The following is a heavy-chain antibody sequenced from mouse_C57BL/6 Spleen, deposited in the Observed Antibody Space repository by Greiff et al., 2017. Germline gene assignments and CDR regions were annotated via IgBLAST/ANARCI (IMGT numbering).Heavy chain of an antibody. CDR2: IDPSDSYT. J-gene: IGHJ2*01. Sequence: QVQLQQPGAELVMPGASVKLSCKASGYTFTSYWMHWVKQRPGQGLEWIGEIDPSDSYTNYNQKFKGKSTLTVDKSSSTAYMQLSSLTSEDSAVYYCARCGDYGSYFDYWGQGTTLTVSS. V-gene: IGHV1-69*01. CDR3: ARCGDYGSYFDY. D-gene: IGHD2-2*01. CDR1: GYTFTSYW.